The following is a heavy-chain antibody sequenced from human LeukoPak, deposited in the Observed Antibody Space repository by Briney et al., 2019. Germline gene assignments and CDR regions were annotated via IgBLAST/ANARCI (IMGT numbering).Heavy chain of an antibody. D-gene: IGHD3-10*01. CDR2: IYTSGST. CDR1: GGSISSYY. J-gene: IGHJ3*02. Sequence: SETLSLTCTVSGGSISSYYWSWIRQPPVKGLEWIGYIYTSGSTNYNPSLKSRVTISVDTSKNQFSLKLSSVTAADTAVYYCARHYTSEELDDAFDIWGQGTMVTVSS. CDR3: ARHYTSEELDDAFDI. V-gene: IGHV4-4*09.